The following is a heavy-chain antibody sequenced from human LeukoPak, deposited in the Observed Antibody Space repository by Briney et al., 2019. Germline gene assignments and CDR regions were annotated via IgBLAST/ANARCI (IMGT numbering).Heavy chain of an antibody. Sequence: GSLRLSCAASGVTFSSYAMSWVRQPPGKGLEWIGEINHSGITNYNPSLKSRVTISVDTSKNQFSLKLSSVTAADTAVYYCARGGYFGSGSYFNSGSYYNYYFDPWGQGTLVTVSS. V-gene: IGHV4-34*01. J-gene: IGHJ5*02. CDR3: ARGGYFGSGSYFNSGSYYNYYFDP. CDR1: GVTFSSYA. D-gene: IGHD3-10*01. CDR2: INHSGIT.